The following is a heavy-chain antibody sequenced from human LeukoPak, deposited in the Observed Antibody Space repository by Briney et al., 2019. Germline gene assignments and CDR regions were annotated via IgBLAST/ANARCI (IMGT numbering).Heavy chain of an antibody. D-gene: IGHD6-13*01. CDR1: GFTFSDYY. J-gene: IGHJ4*02. CDR2: ISSSGSTI. Sequence: GGSLRLSCAASGFTFSDYYMSWIRQAPGKGLEWVSYISSSGSTIYYADSVKGRFTISRDNAKNSLYLQMNSLRAEDTAVYYCARDAYSSSRTFDYWGQGTLVTVSS. V-gene: IGHV3-11*01. CDR3: ARDAYSSSRTFDY.